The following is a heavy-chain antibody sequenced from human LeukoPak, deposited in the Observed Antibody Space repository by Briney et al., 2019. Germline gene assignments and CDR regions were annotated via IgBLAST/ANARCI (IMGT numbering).Heavy chain of an antibody. V-gene: IGHV3-23*01. J-gene: IGHJ4*02. CDR1: GFTFSSYA. CDR3: AKSGLLLYYFDY. D-gene: IGHD2-15*01. CDR2: ISVSGGSP. Sequence: AASGFTFSSYAMSWVRQAPGKXLEXXSAISVSGGSPYYADSVKGRFTISRDNSTNTLYLQMNSLRAEDTAVYYCAKSGLLLYYFDYWGQGTLVTVSS.